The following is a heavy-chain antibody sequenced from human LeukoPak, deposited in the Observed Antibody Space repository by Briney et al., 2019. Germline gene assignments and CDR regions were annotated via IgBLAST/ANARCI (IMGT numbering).Heavy chain of an antibody. Sequence: SETLSLTCAVYGGSFSGYYWSWLRQPPGKGLEWIGEINHSGSTNYNPSLRSRVTISVDTSKNQFSLKLSSVTAADTAVYYCARGGRITIFGPSGRPHAFDIWGQGTMVTVSS. V-gene: IGHV4-34*01. D-gene: IGHD3-3*01. CDR1: GGSFSGYY. J-gene: IGHJ3*02. CDR3: ARGGRITIFGPSGRPHAFDI. CDR2: INHSGST.